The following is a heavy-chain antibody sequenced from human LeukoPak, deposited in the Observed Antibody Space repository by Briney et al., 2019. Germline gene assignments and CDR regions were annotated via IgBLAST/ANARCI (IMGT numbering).Heavy chain of an antibody. CDR1: GYTFTSYG. V-gene: IGHV1-3*03. CDR3: VRDKGYCSGGSCSLTNWFDP. Sequence: ASVKVSCKASGYTFTSYGISWVRQAPGQRLEWMGWINAGNGNTKYSQDFQGRVTITRDTSASTAYMALSSLRSEDMAVYYCVRDKGYCSGGSCSLTNWFDPWGQGTLVTVSS. J-gene: IGHJ5*02. CDR2: INAGNGNT. D-gene: IGHD2-15*01.